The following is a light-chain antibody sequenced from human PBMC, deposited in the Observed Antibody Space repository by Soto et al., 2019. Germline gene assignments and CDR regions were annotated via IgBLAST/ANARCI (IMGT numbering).Light chain of an antibody. CDR2: DAS. CDR3: QQDENFPNT. Sequence: DIPMTQSPSSLSASVGDRVTITCPAGLDISILLNWYQQKPGKTPKPLIYDASNLEVGVPSGFSEGGCGTDFTLTISRLQAEDVGRYYCQQDENFPNTFGQGTGLDIK. V-gene: IGKV1-33*01. J-gene: IGKJ5*01. CDR1: LDISIL.